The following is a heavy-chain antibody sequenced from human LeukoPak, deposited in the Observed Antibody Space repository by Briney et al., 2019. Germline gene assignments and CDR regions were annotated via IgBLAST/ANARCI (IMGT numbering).Heavy chain of an antibody. CDR3: ARGHYAYYYYMDV. J-gene: IGHJ6*03. D-gene: IGHD2-2*01. CDR1: GFTFSSYS. V-gene: IGHV3-48*04. Sequence: PGGSLRLSCAASGFTFSSYSMNWVRQAPGKGLEWVSYISSSGSTIYYADSVKGRFTISRDNAKNSLYLQMNSLRAEDTAVYYCARGHYAYYYYMDVWGKGTTVTISS. CDR2: ISSSGSTI.